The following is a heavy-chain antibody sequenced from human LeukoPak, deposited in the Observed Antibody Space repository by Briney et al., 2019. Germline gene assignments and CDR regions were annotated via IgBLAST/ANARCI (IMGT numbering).Heavy chain of an antibody. Sequence: ASVRVSCKASGYTFTGYCMHWVRQAPGQGLEWMGWINPNSGGTNYAQKFQGRVTMTRDTSISTAYMELSRLRSDDTAVYYCARGSVVVPAALRYYYYMDVWGKGTTVTVSS. J-gene: IGHJ6*03. CDR1: GYTFTGYC. CDR3: ARGSVVVPAALRYYYYMDV. V-gene: IGHV1-2*02. CDR2: INPNSGGT. D-gene: IGHD2-2*01.